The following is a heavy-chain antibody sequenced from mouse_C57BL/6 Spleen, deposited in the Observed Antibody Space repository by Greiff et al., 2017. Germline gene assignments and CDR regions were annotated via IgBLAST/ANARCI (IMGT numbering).Heavy chain of an antibody. CDR1: GYTFTDYN. CDR2: INPNNGGT. Sequence: EVMLVESGPELVKPGASVKIPCKASGYTFTDYNMDWVKQSHGKSLEWIGDINPNNGGTIYNQKFKGKATLTVDKSSSTAYMELRSLTSEDTAVYYCARWGSSYEDYAMDYWGQGTSVTVSS. J-gene: IGHJ4*01. CDR3: ARWGSSYEDYAMDY. V-gene: IGHV1-18*01. D-gene: IGHD1-1*01.